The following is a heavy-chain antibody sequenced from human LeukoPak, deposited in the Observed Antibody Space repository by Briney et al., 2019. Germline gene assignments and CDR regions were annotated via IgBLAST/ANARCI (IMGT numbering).Heavy chain of an antibody. CDR2: SIPILGIA. D-gene: IGHD3-10*01. Sequence: ASVKVSCKASGGTFSSYAISWVRQAPGQGLEWMGRSIPILGIANYAQKFQGRVTITADKSTSTAYMELSSLRSEDTAVYYCARDVGGYYGSGSYPPGYWGQGTLVTVSS. CDR1: GGTFSSYA. J-gene: IGHJ4*02. CDR3: ARDVGGYYGSGSYPPGY. V-gene: IGHV1-69*04.